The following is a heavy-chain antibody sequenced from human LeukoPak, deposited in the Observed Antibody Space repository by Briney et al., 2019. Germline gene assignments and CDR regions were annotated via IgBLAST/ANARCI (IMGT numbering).Heavy chain of an antibody. CDR3: ATDFDDVHGDYYYIPEY. V-gene: IGHV3-30*02. Sequence: QAGGSLRLSCTASGFNFSRNGMHWVRQAPGKGLEWVSFIRFDGTNTFYGASVRGRFTTSRDNSKNTLYLQLSSLTSEDTAVYLCATDFDDVHGDYYYIPEYWGRVPLVTVSS. CDR2: IRFDGTNT. D-gene: IGHD3-22*01. CDR1: GFNFSRNG. J-gene: IGHJ4*02.